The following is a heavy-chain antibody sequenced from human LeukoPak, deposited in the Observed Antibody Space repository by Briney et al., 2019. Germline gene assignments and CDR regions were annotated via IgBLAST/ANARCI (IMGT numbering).Heavy chain of an antibody. V-gene: IGHV1-18*04. Sequence: ASVKVSCKASGYTFTGYYIHWVRQAPGQGLEWMGWISAYNGNTNYAQKLQGRVTMTTDTSTSTAYMELRSLRSDDTAVYYCARTIDYYYMDVWGKGTTVTVSS. CDR1: GYTFTGYY. CDR3: ARTIDYYYMDV. D-gene: IGHD2/OR15-2a*01. CDR2: ISAYNGNT. J-gene: IGHJ6*03.